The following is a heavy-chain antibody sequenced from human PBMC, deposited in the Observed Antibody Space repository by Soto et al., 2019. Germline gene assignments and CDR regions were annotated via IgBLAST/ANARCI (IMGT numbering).Heavy chain of an antibody. D-gene: IGHD2-2*01. Sequence: SETLSLTCTVSGGSISSGGYYWSWIRQHPGKGLEWIGYIYYSGSTYYNPSLKSRVTISVDTSKNQFSLKLSSVTAADTAVYYCARDGEYQQHGAMDVWGKGTTVTVSS. CDR1: GGSISSGGYY. V-gene: IGHV4-31*03. CDR3: ARDGEYQQHGAMDV. J-gene: IGHJ6*04. CDR2: IYYSGST.